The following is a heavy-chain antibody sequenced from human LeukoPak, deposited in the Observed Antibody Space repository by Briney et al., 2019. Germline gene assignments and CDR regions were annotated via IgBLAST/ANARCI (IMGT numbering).Heavy chain of an antibody. CDR1: GGSINTNNYY. J-gene: IGHJ4*02. CDR3: ARKNGLDY. Sequence: PSETLSLTCTVSGGSINTNNYYWAWIRQPPGKGLEWIANIFYEGSTYYNPSLKSRVTISIDTSKNQFSLKLSSVTAADMAVYYCARKNGLDYWGQGTLVTVSS. V-gene: IGHV4-39*07. CDR2: IFYEGST.